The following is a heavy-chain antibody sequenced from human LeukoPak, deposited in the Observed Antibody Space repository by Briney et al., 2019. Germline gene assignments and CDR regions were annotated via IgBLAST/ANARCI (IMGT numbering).Heavy chain of an antibody. CDR1: GYTFTGYY. CDR2: ISPRGGST. CDR3: ARDNSVGDYAWWFDP. J-gene: IGHJ5*02. Sequence: ASVKVSCKASGYTFTGYYMHWVRQAPGQGLEWLGLISPRGGSTWYAQRFQGRVTMTRDMSTSTDYMELSSLSSEDTAVYYCARDNSVGDYAWWFDPWGQGTLVTVSS. V-gene: IGHV1-46*01. D-gene: IGHD1-26*01.